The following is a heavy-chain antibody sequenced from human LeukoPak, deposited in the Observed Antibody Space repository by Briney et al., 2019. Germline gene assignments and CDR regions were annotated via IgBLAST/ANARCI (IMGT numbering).Heavy chain of an antibody. D-gene: IGHD5-24*01. J-gene: IGHJ4*02. CDR2: INHSGST. CDR3: ARGWNWLQPFDY. Sequence: SETLSLTCAVHGGSFSGYYWSWIRQPPGKGLEWIGEINHSGSTNYNPSLKSRVTISVDTSKNQFSLKLSSVTAADTAVYYCARGWNWLQPFDYWGQGTLVTVSS. CDR1: GGSFSGYY. V-gene: IGHV4-34*01.